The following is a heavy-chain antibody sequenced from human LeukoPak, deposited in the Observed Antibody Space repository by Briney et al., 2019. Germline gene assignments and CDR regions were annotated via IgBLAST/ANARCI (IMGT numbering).Heavy chain of an antibody. CDR1: GGSITSNSYY. Sequence: SETLSLTCTVSGGSITSNSYYCAWIRQPPGKGLEWIGSFDYSGSTYYNPSLKSRVTISVDTSKNQFSLNLTSVTAADTAVYYCARAMSIAARLQTIFDYWGQGTLVTVSS. CDR2: FDYSGST. V-gene: IGHV4-39*01. J-gene: IGHJ4*02. D-gene: IGHD6-6*01. CDR3: ARAMSIAARLQTIFDY.